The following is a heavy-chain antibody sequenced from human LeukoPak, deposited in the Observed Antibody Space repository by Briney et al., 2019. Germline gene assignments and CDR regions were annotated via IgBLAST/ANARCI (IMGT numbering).Heavy chain of an antibody. D-gene: IGHD3-3*01. CDR2: IYSGGST. Sequence: GSLRLSCAASGFTVSSNYMSWVRQAPGKGLEWVSVIYSGGSTYYADSVKGRFTISRDNSKNTLYLQMNSLRAEDTAVYYCARVNDFWSGYYDYWGQGTLVTVSS. V-gene: IGHV3-53*01. J-gene: IGHJ4*02. CDR3: ARVNDFWSGYYDY. CDR1: GFTVSSNY.